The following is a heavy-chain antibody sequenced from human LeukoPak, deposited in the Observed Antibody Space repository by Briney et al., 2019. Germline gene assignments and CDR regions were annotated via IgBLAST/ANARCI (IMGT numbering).Heavy chain of an antibody. Sequence: SVKVSCKASGYTFTSYGISWVRQAPGQGLEWMGWISAYNGNTNYAQKLQGRVTMTTDTSTSTAYMELRSLRSDDTAVYYCARVRSSGWYAEGFDYWGQGTMVTVSS. CDR3: ARVRSSGWYAEGFDY. CDR1: GYTFTSYG. D-gene: IGHD6-19*01. V-gene: IGHV1-18*01. J-gene: IGHJ3*01. CDR2: ISAYNGNT.